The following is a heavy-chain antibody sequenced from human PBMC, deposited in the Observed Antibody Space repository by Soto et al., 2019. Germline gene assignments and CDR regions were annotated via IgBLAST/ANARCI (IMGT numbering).Heavy chain of an antibody. CDR1: GFTFNNYA. Sequence: GGSLRLSCAVSGFTFNNYAMNWVRQAPGKGLEWVSSISDSGGRTYYADSVKGRFTISRDNPKNTLYLQMNGLRAEDTAIYYCAKDALGDYFYYGMDVWGQGTTVTVSS. CDR3: AKDALGDYFYYGMDV. J-gene: IGHJ6*02. V-gene: IGHV3-23*01. CDR2: ISDSGGRT.